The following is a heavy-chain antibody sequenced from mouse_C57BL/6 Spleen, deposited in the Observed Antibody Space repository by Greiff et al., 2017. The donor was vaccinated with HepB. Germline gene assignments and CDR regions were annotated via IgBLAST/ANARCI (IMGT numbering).Heavy chain of an antibody. CDR2: ISSGSSTI. J-gene: IGHJ4*01. D-gene: IGHD3-2*02. V-gene: IGHV5-17*01. Sequence: EVKLMESGGGLVKPGGSLKLSCAASGFTFSDYGMHWVRQAPEKGLEWVAYISSGSSTIYYADTVKGRFTISRDNAKNTLFLQMTSLRSEDTAMYYCARRSGSEYYYAMDYWGQGTSVTVSS. CDR3: ARRSGSEYYYAMDY. CDR1: GFTFSDYG.